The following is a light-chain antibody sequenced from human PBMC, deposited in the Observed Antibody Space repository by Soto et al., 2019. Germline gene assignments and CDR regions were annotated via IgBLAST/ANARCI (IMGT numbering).Light chain of an antibody. CDR1: QSVLYSSNNQNY. J-gene: IGKJ2*01. Sequence: DIAMTQSPDSLAVSLGERATINCKSSQSVLYSSNNQNYLAWYQQKPGQPPKLLIYWASTRESGVPDRFSGSGSGTDFTLTISSLQAEDVAVYYCQQYYSTPLYTFGQGTKLEIK. V-gene: IGKV4-1*01. CDR3: QQYYSTPLYT. CDR2: WAS.